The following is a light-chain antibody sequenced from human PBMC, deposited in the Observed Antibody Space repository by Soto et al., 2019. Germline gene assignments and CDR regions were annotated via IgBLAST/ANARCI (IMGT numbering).Light chain of an antibody. CDR2: DAS. V-gene: IGKV3-11*01. CDR1: QSVSSY. Sequence: EIVLTQSPGTLSLSPGERATLSCRASQSVSSYLAWYQQKPGQAPRLLIYDASNRATGIPARFSGSGSGTDFTLTISSLEPEDFAVYYCQQRSNSPSAFGQGTRREIK. CDR3: QQRSNSPSA. J-gene: IGKJ5*01.